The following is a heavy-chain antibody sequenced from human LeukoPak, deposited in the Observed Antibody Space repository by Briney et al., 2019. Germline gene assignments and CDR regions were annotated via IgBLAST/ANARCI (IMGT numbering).Heavy chain of an antibody. CDR3: ARSYCSSTSCPPNDY. CDR2: ISGSGGST. J-gene: IGHJ4*02. V-gene: IGHV3-23*01. D-gene: IGHD2-2*01. CDR1: GFTVSSNY. Sequence: QRGGSLRLSCAASGFTVSSNYMSWVRQAPGKGLEWVSAISGSGGSTYYADSVKGRFTISRDNSKNTLYLQMNSLRAEDTAVYYCARSYCSSTSCPPNDYWGQGTLVTVSS.